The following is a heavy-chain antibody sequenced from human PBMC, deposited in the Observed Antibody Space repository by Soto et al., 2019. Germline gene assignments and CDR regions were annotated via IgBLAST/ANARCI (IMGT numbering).Heavy chain of an antibody. V-gene: IGHV4-39*01. CDR3: ARLLLNRWELPYLFDY. J-gene: IGHJ4*02. CDR1: GGSISSSSYY. D-gene: IGHD1-26*01. CDR2: IYYSGST. Sequence: SETLSLTCTVSGGSISSSSYYWGWIRQPPGKGLEWIGSIYYSGSTYYNPSLKSRVTISVDTSKNQFSLKLSSVTAADTAVYYCARLLLNRWELPYLFDYWGQGTLVTVSS.